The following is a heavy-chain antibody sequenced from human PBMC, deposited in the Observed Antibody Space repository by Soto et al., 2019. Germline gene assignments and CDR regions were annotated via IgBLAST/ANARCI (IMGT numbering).Heavy chain of an antibody. CDR2: ISGSGVST. Sequence: PGGSLRLSCAASGFTFSSYAMSWVRQAPGKGLEWVSAISGSGVSTYYTDSVKGRFTISRDNAKNSLYLQMNSLRAEDTAVYYCASHPRDSSGYWYYFDYWGQGTLVTVSS. V-gene: IGHV3-23*01. J-gene: IGHJ4*02. D-gene: IGHD3-22*01. CDR1: GFTFSSYA. CDR3: ASHPRDSSGYWYYFDY.